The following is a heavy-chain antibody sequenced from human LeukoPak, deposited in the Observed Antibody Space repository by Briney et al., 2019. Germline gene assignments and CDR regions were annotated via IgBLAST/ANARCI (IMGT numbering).Heavy chain of an antibody. CDR1: GFTFSSYW. D-gene: IGHD3-10*01. CDR3: ARGFGSGSSLPFDY. CDR2: IEGDGSST. V-gene: IGHV3-74*01. J-gene: IGHJ4*02. Sequence: GGSLRLSCVASGFTFSSYWMHWVRQAPGKGLVWVSRIEGDGSSTSYADSVKGRFTISRDNAKNTLYLQMNSLRAEDTAVYYCARGFGSGSSLPFDYWGQGSLVTVSS.